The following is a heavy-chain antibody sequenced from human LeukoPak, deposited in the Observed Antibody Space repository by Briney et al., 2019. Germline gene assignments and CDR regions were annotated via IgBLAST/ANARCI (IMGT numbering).Heavy chain of an antibody. CDR3: ARLYRLPSGPGAFDI. V-gene: IGHV4-59*01. Sequence: PSETLSLTCTVSGGSISSYYWSWIRQPPGKGLEWIGYIYYSGSTNYNPSLKSRVTISVDTSKNQFSLKLSSVTAADTAVYYCARLYRLPSGPGAFDIWGQGTMVTVSS. CDR1: GGSISSYY. J-gene: IGHJ3*02. CDR2: IYYSGST. D-gene: IGHD2-15*01.